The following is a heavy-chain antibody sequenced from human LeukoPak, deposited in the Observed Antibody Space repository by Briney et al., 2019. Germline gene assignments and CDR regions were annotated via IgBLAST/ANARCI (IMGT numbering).Heavy chain of an antibody. CDR2: IYSGGST. D-gene: IGHD5-18*01. CDR3: ARRFAGYTYGSSPGLDY. Sequence: GGSLRLSCAASEFSVGSNYMTWVRQAPGKGLEWVSLIYSGGSTYYADSVKGRFTISRDNSKNTLYLQMNSLRAEDTAVYYCARRFAGYTYGSSPGLDYWGQGILVTVSS. V-gene: IGHV3-66*04. CDR1: EFSVGSNY. J-gene: IGHJ4*02.